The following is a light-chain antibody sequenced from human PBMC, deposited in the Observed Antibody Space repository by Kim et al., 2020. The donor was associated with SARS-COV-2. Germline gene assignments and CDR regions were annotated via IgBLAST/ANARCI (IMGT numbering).Light chain of an antibody. CDR2: AAS. J-gene: IGKJ1*01. Sequence: ASVGDIVTITCRASQGISNYLAWYQQKPGKIPKLLIYAASTLQSGVPSRFSGSGSGTDFTLTISSLQPEDVASYYCQKYNSAPRTFDQGTKVDIK. V-gene: IGKV1-27*01. CDR1: QGISNY. CDR3: QKYNSAPRT.